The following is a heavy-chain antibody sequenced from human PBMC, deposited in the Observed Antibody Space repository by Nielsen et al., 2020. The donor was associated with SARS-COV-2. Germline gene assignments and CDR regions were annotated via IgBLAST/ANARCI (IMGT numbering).Heavy chain of an antibody. J-gene: IGHJ5*02. Sequence: SETLSLTCTVSGGSISSYYCSWIRQPPGKGLEWIGYIYYSGSTNYNPSLKSRVTISVDTSKNQFSLKLSSVTAADTAVYYCARGGGSSGWFDPWGQGTLVTVSS. V-gene: IGHV4-59*01. D-gene: IGHD6-19*01. CDR2: IYYSGST. CDR3: ARGGGSSGWFDP. CDR1: GGSISSYY.